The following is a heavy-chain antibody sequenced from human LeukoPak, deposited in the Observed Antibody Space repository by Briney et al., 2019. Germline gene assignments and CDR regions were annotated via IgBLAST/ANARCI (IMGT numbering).Heavy chain of an antibody. D-gene: IGHD2-2*02. J-gene: IGHJ6*02. CDR2: INHSGST. CDR1: GGSFSGYY. Sequence: SETLSLTCAVYGGSFSGYYWSWIRQPPGKGLEWIGEINHSGSTNYNPSLKSRVTISVDTSKNQFSLKLSSVTAADTAVYYCARASYCSSTSCYRNYYGMDVRGQGTTVTVSS. CDR3: ARASYCSSTSCYRNYYGMDV. V-gene: IGHV4-34*01.